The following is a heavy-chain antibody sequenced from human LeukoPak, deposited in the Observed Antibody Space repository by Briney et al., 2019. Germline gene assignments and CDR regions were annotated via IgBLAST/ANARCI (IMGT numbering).Heavy chain of an antibody. V-gene: IGHV3-33*01. D-gene: IGHD6-13*01. CDR3: ARPDSSSWYTSDN. CDR1: GFTFSSYG. CDR2: IWYDGSNK. Sequence: GGSLRLSCAASGFTFSSYGMHWVRQAPGKGLEWVAVIWYDGSNKYYADSVKGRFTISRDNSKNTLYLQMNSLRAEDTAVYYCARPDSSSWYTSDNWGQGTLVTVSS. J-gene: IGHJ4*02.